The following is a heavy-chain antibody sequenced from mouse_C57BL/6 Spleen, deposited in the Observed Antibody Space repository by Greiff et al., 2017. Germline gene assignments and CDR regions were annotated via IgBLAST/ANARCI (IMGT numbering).Heavy chain of an antibody. CDR3: ARGLRGFAY. CDR2: ISSGSSTI. D-gene: IGHD1-1*01. Sequence: EVKVVESGGGLVKPGGSLKLSCAASGFTFSDYGMHWVRQAPEKGLAWVAYISSGSSTIYYADTVKGRFTISRDNAKNTLFLQMTSLRSEDTAMDYCARGLRGFAYWGQGTLVTVSA. V-gene: IGHV5-17*01. CDR1: GFTFSDYG. J-gene: IGHJ3*01.